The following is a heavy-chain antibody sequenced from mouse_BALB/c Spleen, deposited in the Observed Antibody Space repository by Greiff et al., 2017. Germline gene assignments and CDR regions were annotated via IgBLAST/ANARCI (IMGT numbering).Heavy chain of an antibody. Sequence: VKLVESGPGLVAPSQSLSITCTVSGFSLTSYGVHWVRQPPGKGLEWLGVIWAGGSTNYNSALMSRLSISKDNSKSQVFLKMNSLQTDDTAMYYCARDTRYGGLYAMDYWGQGTSVTVSS. CDR2: IWAGGST. CDR1: GFSLTSYG. J-gene: IGHJ4*01. D-gene: IGHD1-1*01. CDR3: ARDTRYGGLYAMDY. V-gene: IGHV2-9*02.